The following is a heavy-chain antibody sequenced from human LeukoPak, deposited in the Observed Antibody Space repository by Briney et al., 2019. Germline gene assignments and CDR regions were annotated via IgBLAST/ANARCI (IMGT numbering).Heavy chain of an antibody. J-gene: IGHJ3*02. V-gene: IGHV1-2*02. CDR2: INPISGGT. CDR1: GYTFTDYY. CDR3: AREMWERDAFDI. D-gene: IGHD1-26*01. Sequence: ASVKVSCKASGYTFTDYYMYWVRQAPGQGLEWVGWINPISGGTNSAQKFQGRVTLTRDTSISTVYMELNRLISDDTALYYCAREMWERDAFDIWGQGTMVTVSS.